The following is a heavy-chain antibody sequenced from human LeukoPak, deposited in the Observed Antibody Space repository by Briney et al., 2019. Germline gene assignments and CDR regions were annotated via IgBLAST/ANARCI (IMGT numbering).Heavy chain of an antibody. CDR2: IKQDGSEK. V-gene: IGHV3-7*01. CDR1: GFTFSSYW. J-gene: IGHJ5*02. CDR3: ARDASSGSYPYNWFDP. Sequence: PGGSLRLSCAASGFTFSSYWMSWVRQAPGKGLEWVANIKQDGSEKYYVDSVKGRFTISRDNAKNSLYLQMNSLRAEDTAVYYCARDASSGSYPYNWFDPWGQGTLVTVSS. D-gene: IGHD1-26*01.